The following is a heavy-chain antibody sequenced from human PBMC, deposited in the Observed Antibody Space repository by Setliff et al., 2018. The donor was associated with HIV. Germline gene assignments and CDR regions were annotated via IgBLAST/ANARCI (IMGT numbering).Heavy chain of an antibody. V-gene: IGHV3-48*01. CDR1: GFIFSTYT. CDR2: IRGDSSSI. CDR3: ATGTGLNY. J-gene: IGHJ4*02. D-gene: IGHD2-8*02. Sequence: GESLKISCAASGFIFSTYTMNWVRQAPGKGLEWLSSIRGDSSSIFYADAVKGRFTTSRDNAKNSLFLQMNSLKAADTAVYYCATGTGLNYWGQGTLVTVSS.